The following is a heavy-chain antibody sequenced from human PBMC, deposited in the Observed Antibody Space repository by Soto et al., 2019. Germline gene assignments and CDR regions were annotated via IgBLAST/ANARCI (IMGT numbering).Heavy chain of an antibody. CDR2: IWYDGSNK. CDR1: GFTFSSYG. V-gene: IGHV3-33*01. CDR3: ARDIVVVPAAPTLYYYYYGMDV. D-gene: IGHD2-2*01. J-gene: IGHJ6*02. Sequence: GGSLRLSCAASGFTFSSYGMHWVRQAPGKGLEWVAVIWYDGSNKYYADSVKGRFTISRDNSKNTLYLQMNSLRAEDTAVYYCARDIVVVPAAPTLYYYYYGMDVWGQGTTVTVSS.